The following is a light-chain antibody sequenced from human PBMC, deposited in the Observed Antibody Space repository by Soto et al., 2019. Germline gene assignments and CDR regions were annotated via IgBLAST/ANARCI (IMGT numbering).Light chain of an antibody. Sequence: EIVLTQSPGTLSLSPGERATLSCRASQSVDSNYLAWYQQKPGQAPRLLIYAATSRATGIPDRFSGSGSGTDFTLTISRLEPEDFEVYYCQQYGSSSTFGGGTKVDIK. V-gene: IGKV3-20*01. CDR1: QSVDSNY. CDR2: AAT. J-gene: IGKJ4*01. CDR3: QQYGSSST.